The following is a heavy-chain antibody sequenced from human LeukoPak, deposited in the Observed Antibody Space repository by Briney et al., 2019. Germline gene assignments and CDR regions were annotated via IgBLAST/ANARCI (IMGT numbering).Heavy chain of an antibody. V-gene: IGHV4-39*01. CDR2: IYYSGST. CDR3: ARRDGGTAPYY. D-gene: IGHD1/OR15-1a*01. CDR1: GGSISSSSYY. J-gene: IGHJ4*02. Sequence: SETLSLTCTVSGGSISSSSYYWGWIRQPPGKGLEWIGSIYYSGSTYYNPSLKSRVTISVDTSKNQFSLKLSSVTAADTAVYYCARRDGGTAPYYWGQGTLVTVSS.